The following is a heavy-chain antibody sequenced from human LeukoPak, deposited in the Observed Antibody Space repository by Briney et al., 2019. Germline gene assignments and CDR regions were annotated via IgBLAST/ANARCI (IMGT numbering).Heavy chain of an antibody. D-gene: IGHD2-2*01. Sequence: SQTLSLTCAISGDIVSSNSVTWNWIRQSPSRGLEWLGRTYYRSTWYNDYAVSVRGRITVNPDTSKNQFSLHLNSVTPEDTAVYYCARRLTQYDCFDPWGQGILVTVSA. CDR2: TYYRSTWYN. CDR1: GDIVSSNSVT. V-gene: IGHV6-1*01. J-gene: IGHJ5*02. CDR3: ARRLTQYDCFDP.